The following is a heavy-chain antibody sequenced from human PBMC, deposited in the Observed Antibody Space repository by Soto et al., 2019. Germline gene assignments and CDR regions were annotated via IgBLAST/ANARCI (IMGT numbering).Heavy chain of an antibody. J-gene: IGHJ5*02. Sequence: GASVKVSCKASGYTFTSYGISWVRQAPGQGLEWMGWISAYNGNTNYAQKLQGRVTMTTDTSTSTAYMELRSLRSDDTAVYYCARRLDDILTGYYNYWFDPWGQGTLVTAPQ. CDR1: GYTFTSYG. CDR3: ARRLDDILTGYYNYWFDP. CDR2: ISAYNGNT. V-gene: IGHV1-18*01. D-gene: IGHD3-9*01.